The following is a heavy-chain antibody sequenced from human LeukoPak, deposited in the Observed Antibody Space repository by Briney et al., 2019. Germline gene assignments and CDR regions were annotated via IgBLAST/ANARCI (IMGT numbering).Heavy chain of an antibody. J-gene: IGHJ6*02. CDR1: GGSISSYY. D-gene: IGHD6-13*01. CDR3: ARLKLVGYYYYGMDV. V-gene: IGHV4-59*08. Sequence: SGTLSLTCTVSGGSISSYYWSWIRQPPGKGLEWIGYIYYSGSTNYNPSLKSRVTISVDTSKNQFSLKLSSVTAADTAVYYCARLKLVGYYYYGMDVWGQGTTVTVSS. CDR2: IYYSGST.